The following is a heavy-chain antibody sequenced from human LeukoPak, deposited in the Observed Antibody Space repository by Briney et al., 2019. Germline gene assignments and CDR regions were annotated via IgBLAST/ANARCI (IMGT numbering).Heavy chain of an antibody. D-gene: IGHD2-2*02. CDR1: GFTFSSYG. Sequence: PGGSLRLSCAASGFTFSSYGMHSGRQAPGKGLEWVAFIRDDGSNKYYADSVKCRFTTSRDNSKNTLYLQMNSLRAEDTAVYYCAKDLPLIVVVPAAITFDYWGQGTLVTVSS. CDR2: IRDDGSNK. CDR3: AKDLPLIVVVPAAITFDY. J-gene: IGHJ4*02. V-gene: IGHV3-30*02.